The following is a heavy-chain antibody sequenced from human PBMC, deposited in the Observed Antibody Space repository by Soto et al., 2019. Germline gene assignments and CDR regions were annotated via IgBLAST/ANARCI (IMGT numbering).Heavy chain of an antibody. Sequence: PGGSLRLSCAASGFTFSSYSMNWVRQAPGKGLEWVSSISSSSSYIYYADSVKGRFTISRDNAKNSLYLQMNSLRAEDTAVYYCARDLPTPYYDFWSGFRPHYYYGMDVWRQGTTVPVS. J-gene: IGHJ6*02. CDR2: ISSSSSYI. CDR3: ARDLPTPYYDFWSGFRPHYYYGMDV. V-gene: IGHV3-21*01. D-gene: IGHD3-3*01. CDR1: GFTFSSYS.